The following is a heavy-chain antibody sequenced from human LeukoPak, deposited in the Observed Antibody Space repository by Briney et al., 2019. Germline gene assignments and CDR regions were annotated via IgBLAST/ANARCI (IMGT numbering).Heavy chain of an antibody. V-gene: IGHV3-7*01. CDR2: IKQDGSEK. CDR3: AREGATGAFDI. Sequence: GGSLRLSCAASGFTFSGYWMSWVRQAPRKGLEWVANIKQDGSEKYYVDSVKGRFTISRDNAKNSLYLQMNSLRAEDTAVYYCAREGATGAFDIWGQGTMVTVSS. CDR1: GFTFSGYW. D-gene: IGHD1-26*01. J-gene: IGHJ3*02.